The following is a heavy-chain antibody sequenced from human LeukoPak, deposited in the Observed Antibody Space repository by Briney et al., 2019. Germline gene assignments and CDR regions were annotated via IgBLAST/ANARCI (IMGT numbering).Heavy chain of an antibody. Sequence: ASVKVSCKASGGTFSSYAISWVRQAPGQGLEWMGRIIPILGIANYAQRFQGRVTITADKSTSTAYMELSSLRSEDTAVYYCACTVTTRSSYAFDIWGQGTMVTVSS. CDR3: ACTVTTRSSYAFDI. V-gene: IGHV1-69*04. J-gene: IGHJ3*02. CDR1: GGTFSSYA. D-gene: IGHD4-17*01. CDR2: IIPILGIA.